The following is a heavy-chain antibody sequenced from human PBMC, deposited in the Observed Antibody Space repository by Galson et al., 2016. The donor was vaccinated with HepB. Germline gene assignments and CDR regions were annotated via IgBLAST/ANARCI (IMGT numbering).Heavy chain of an antibody. V-gene: IGHV3-7*01. CDR3: ARASGCSGTSCRLPHQYDF. CDR2: XXEDGSXK. CDR1: GFNFSLXX. J-gene: IGHJ4*02. D-gene: IGHD2-2*01. Sequence: SLRLSCAASGFNFSLXXMGXXXQAXXKGLXXVAXXXEDGSXKXYVDSVKGRLTISRDNAKNSVFVQMVSLRVEDTAVYYCARASGCSGTSCRLPHQYDFWGQGTLXAVSS.